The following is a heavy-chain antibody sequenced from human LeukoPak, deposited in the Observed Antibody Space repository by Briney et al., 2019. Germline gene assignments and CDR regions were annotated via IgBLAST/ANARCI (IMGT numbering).Heavy chain of an antibody. J-gene: IGHJ4*02. V-gene: IGHV4-59*01. CDR2: IYYSGST. CDR1: GGSISSYY. D-gene: IGHD3-16*01. CDR3: ARMGRAGGFDY. Sequence: SETLSLTCTVSGGSISSYYWSWIRQPPGKGLEWIGYIYYSGSTNYNPSLKSRVTISVDTSKNQFSLKPSSVTAADTAVYYCARMGRAGGFDYWGQGTLVTVSS.